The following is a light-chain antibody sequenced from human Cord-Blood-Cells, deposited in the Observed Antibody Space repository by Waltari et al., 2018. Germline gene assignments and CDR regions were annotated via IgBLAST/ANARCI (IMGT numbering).Light chain of an antibody. CDR3: QAWDSNNYVV. CDR1: KLGAKY. Sequence: SYELTQPPSVSVSPGQTASIPCSGDKLGAKYACWYQQKPGQSPVLVIYQDSKRPSGIPERFSGSNSGNTATLTISGTQAMDEAYYYCQAWDSNNYVVFGGGTKLTVL. J-gene: IGLJ2*01. CDR2: QDS. V-gene: IGLV3-1*01.